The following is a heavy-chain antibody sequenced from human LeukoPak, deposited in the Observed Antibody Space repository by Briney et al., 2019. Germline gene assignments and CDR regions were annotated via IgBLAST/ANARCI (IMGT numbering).Heavy chain of an antibody. J-gene: IGHJ4*02. CDR3: ASEIENVDTGIEY. CDR1: GGSFNSFN. Sequence: GASVKVSCKASGGSFNSFNINWVRQAPGQGLDWMGRVIPILGMANYAQKFQGRVKITADKSTTTAYMELSSLRSEDTVVYFCASEIENVDTGIEYWGQGTLVTVSS. CDR2: VIPILGMA. V-gene: IGHV1-69*02. D-gene: IGHD5-18*01.